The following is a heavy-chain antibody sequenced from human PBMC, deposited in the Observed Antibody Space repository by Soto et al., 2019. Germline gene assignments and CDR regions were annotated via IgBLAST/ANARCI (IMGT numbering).Heavy chain of an antibody. J-gene: IGHJ6*02. CDR1: SFSFTSYS. Sequence: GGSLILSCATISFSFTSYSMNWVGQAPGKGLEWVSSISSSSSYIYYADSVKGRFTISRDNAKNSLYLQMNSLRAEDTAVYYCARMGSQRYYYYGMDVWGQGT. V-gene: IGHV3-21*01. D-gene: IGHD6-25*01. CDR2: ISSSSSYI. CDR3: ARMGSQRYYYYGMDV.